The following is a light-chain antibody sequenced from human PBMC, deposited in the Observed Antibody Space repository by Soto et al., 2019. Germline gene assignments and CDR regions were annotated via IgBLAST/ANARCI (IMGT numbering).Light chain of an antibody. CDR3: QQRSNWPTTCT. CDR1: QSVNTY. J-gene: IGKJ2*02. V-gene: IGKV3-11*01. CDR2: DAS. Sequence: EVVLTQSPATLSLSPGERATLSCRASQSVNTYLAWYQQKPGQAPRLLIYDASNRATGVPARFSGSGSGTDFTLTISNLEPEDFAVYYCQQRSNWPTTCTFGRGTRLEIK.